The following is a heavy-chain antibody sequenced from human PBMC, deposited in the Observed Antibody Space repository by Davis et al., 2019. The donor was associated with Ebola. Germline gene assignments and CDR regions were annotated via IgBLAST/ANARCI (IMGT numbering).Heavy chain of an antibody. CDR3: ARQGFGYCNSTSCYKGWFDP. V-gene: IGHV4-59*08. CDR1: GGSISSYY. Sequence: PSETLSLTCTVSGGSISSYYWSWIRQPPGKGLEWIGYIYYSGSTNYNPSLKSRVTISVDTSKNQFSLKLSSVTAADTAVYYCARQGFGYCNSTSCYKGWFDPWGQGTLVTVSS. J-gene: IGHJ5*02. D-gene: IGHD2-2*03. CDR2: IYYSGST.